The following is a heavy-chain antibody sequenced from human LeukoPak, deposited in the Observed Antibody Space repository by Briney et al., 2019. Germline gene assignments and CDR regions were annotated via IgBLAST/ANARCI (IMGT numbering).Heavy chain of an antibody. D-gene: IGHD3-16*01. CDR2: VNREGSDK. CDR1: GFAFSSHW. V-gene: IGHV3-7*01. CDR3: ARDGVPGGRDV. J-gene: IGHJ6*01. Sequence: GGSLRLSCAASGFAFSSHWMNWVRQAPGKGLEWVANVNREGSDKNYVDSVKGRFTISRDNAKNSLYLQMNSLRVEDTAVYYCARDGVPGGRDVWGQGTTVTVSA.